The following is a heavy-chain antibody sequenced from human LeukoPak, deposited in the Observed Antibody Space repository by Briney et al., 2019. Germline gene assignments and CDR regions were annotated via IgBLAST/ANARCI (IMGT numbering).Heavy chain of an antibody. D-gene: IGHD6-13*01. CDR2: IRYDGSNK. Sequence: GGSLRLSCAASGFTFSSYSMNWVRQAPGKGLEWVAFIRYDGSNKYYADSVKGRFTISRDNSKNTLYLQMNSLRAEDTAVYYCAKGLLSGYSSSWFFDYWGQGTLVTVSS. CDR1: GFTFSSYS. V-gene: IGHV3-30*02. CDR3: AKGLLSGYSSSWFFDY. J-gene: IGHJ4*02.